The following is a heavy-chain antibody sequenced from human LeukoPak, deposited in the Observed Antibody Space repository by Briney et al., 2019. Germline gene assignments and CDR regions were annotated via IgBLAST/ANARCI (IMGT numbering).Heavy chain of an antibody. Sequence: SETLSLTCTVSGGSISSGDYYWRWIRQPPGKGLEWIGYIYYSGSTHYNPSLKSRVLILVDMSKNQFSLKLSAVTAADTAVYYCAGGLLRGVISDAFDIWEKETMVTVSS. CDR1: GGSISSGDYY. D-gene: IGHD3-10*01. CDR2: IYYSGST. CDR3: AGGLLRGVISDAFDI. J-gene: IGHJ3*02. V-gene: IGHV4-30-4*08.